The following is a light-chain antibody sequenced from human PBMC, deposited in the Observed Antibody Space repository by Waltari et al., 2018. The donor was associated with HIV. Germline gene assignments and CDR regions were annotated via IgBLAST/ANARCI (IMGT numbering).Light chain of an antibody. V-gene: IGLV1-40*01. CDR3: QSYDSSLSGWV. J-gene: IGLJ3*02. Sequence: QSVLTQPPSVSGAPGQRVTISCTGISSNIGAGSDVHWYHHLPGTAPKRLIYGNNNRPSGVPDRFSGSKSGTSASLAITGLQAEDEADYYCQSYDSSLSGWVFGGGTKLTVL. CDR1: SSNIGAGSD. CDR2: GNN.